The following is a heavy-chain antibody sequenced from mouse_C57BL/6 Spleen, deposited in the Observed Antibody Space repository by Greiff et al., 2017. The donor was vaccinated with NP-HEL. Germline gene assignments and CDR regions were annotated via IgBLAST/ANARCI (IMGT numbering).Heavy chain of an antibody. J-gene: IGHJ4*01. D-gene: IGHD1-1*01. Sequence: EVQLVESEGGLVQPGSSMKLSCTASGFTFSDYYMAWVRQVPEKGLEWVANINYDGSSTYYLDSLKSRFIISRDNAKNILYLQMSSLKSEDTATYYCARGYYGSSPYYYAMDYWGQGTSVTVSS. CDR1: GFTFSDYY. CDR3: ARGYYGSSPYYYAMDY. CDR2: INYDGSST. V-gene: IGHV5-16*01.